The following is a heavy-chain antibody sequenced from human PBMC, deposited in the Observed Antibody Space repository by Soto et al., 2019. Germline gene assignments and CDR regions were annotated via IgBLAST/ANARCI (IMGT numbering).Heavy chain of an antibody. CDR1: GYTFSGYY. D-gene: IGHD6-13*01. Sequence: ASVKVSCKVSGYTFSGYYMHWVRQAPGQGLEWMGWINPNSGGTNYAQKFQGRVTMTRDTSISTAYMELSRLRSDDTAVDYCARDRGRCWYLPYYYYGMDVWGQGTTVTVSS. V-gene: IGHV1-2*02. J-gene: IGHJ6*02. CDR2: INPNSGGT. CDR3: ARDRGRCWYLPYYYYGMDV.